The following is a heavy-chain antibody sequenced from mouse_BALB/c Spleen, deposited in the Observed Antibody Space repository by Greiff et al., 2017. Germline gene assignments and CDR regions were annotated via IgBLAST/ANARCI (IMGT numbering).Heavy chain of an antibody. CDR3: ARYGNYFDY. CDR1: GFTFSDYY. V-gene: IGHV5-4*02. CDR2: ISDGGSYT. D-gene: IGHD2-1*01. Sequence: EVMLVESGGGLVKPGGSLKLSCAASGFTFSDYYMYWVRQTPEKRLEWVATISDGGSYTYYPDSVKGRFTISRDNAKNNLYLQMSSLKSEDTAMYYCARYGNYFDYWGQGTTLTVSS. J-gene: IGHJ2*01.